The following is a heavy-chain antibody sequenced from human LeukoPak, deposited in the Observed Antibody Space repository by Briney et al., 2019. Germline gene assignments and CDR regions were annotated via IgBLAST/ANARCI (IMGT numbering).Heavy chain of an antibody. V-gene: IGHV4-39*07. Sequence: PSETLSLTCIVSGGSISSSGFYWAWIRQPPGKGLEWIGSIYYSGSTYYNPSLKSRVTISVDTSKNQFSLKMSSVTAADTAVYFCARGGPPGYYYDYYMDVWGKGTTVTISS. CDR3: ARGGPPGYYYDYYMDV. CDR1: GGSISSSGFY. J-gene: IGHJ6*03. CDR2: IYYSGST.